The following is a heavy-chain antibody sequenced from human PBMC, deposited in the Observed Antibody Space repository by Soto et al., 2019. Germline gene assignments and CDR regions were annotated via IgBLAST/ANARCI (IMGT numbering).Heavy chain of an antibody. CDR3: AKDNCISTSCYRLYNWFDP. J-gene: IGHJ5*02. D-gene: IGHD2-2*01. CDR1: GFTFSSYG. CDR2: IAYDGSNK. Sequence: PGGSLRLSCVASGFTFSSYGMHWVRQAPGKGLEWVAVIAYDGSNKYYADSVKGRFTISRDNSKNTLYLQMNSLRAEDTAAYYCAKDNCISTSCYRLYNWFDPWGQGTLVTVSS. V-gene: IGHV3-30*18.